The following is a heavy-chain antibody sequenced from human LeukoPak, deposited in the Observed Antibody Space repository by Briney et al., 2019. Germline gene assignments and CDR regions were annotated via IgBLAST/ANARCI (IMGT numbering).Heavy chain of an antibody. CDR2: MNPNSGNT. V-gene: IGHV1-8*01. CDR3: ARAVSVAATPLYYYGMDV. Sequence: ASVKVSCKASGYTFTSYDINWVRQATGQGLEWMGWMNPNSGNTGYAQKFQGRVTMTRNTSISTAYMELSSLGSEDTAVYYCARAVSVAATPLYYYGMDVWGQGTTVTVSS. J-gene: IGHJ6*02. D-gene: IGHD2-15*01. CDR1: GYTFTSYD.